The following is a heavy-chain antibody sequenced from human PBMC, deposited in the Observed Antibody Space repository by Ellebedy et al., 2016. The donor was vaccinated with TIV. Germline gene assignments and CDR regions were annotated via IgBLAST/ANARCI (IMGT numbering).Heavy chain of an antibody. CDR3: TKRGVAWAAFDI. Sequence: PGGSLRLSCAASGFTFRDFAMNWVRQAPGKGLEWVSAISPSGDIKYFAHSVKGRLTISRDNSQDTVHLQMHSLRAEDTAVYYCTKRGVAWAAFDIWGPGTLVTVSS. D-gene: IGHD7-27*01. J-gene: IGHJ3*02. CDR2: ISPSGDIK. CDR1: GFTFRDFA. V-gene: IGHV3-23*01.